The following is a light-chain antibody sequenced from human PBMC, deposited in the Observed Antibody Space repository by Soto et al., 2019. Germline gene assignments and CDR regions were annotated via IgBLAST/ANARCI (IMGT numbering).Light chain of an antibody. CDR3: QRYNNGPPVT. CDR1: QDINNY. J-gene: IGKJ3*01. Sequence: DIQMTQSPSSLSASVGDRVTITCRASQDINNYLAWYQQKPGKPHKLLIYAASTLQSVVPSRFSGGGSGTDFTLTINSLQPEDVATYYCQRYNNGPPVTFGPGTKV. V-gene: IGKV1-27*01. CDR2: AAS.